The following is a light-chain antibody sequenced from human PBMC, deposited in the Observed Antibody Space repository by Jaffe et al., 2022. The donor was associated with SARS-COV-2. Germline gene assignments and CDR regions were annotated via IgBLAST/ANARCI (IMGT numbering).Light chain of an antibody. Sequence: DIVMTQSPDSLAVSLGERATINCKSSQSVLYSSNNKNYIAWYQQKPGQPPKLLIYWASTRESGVPDRLSGSGSGTDFTLTISSLQAEDVAVYYCQQYYDTPTFGGGTKVEIK. CDR2: WAS. CDR1: QSVLYSSNNKNY. J-gene: IGKJ4*01. V-gene: IGKV4-1*01. CDR3: QQYYDTPT.